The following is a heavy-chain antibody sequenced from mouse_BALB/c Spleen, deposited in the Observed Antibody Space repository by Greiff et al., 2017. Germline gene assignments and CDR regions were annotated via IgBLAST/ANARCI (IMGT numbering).Heavy chain of an antibody. CDR2: ISYDGSN. CDR1: GYSITSGYY. Sequence: EVHLVESGPGLVKPSQSLSLTCSVTGYSITSGYYWNWIRQFPGNKLEWMGYISYDGSNNYNPSLKNRISITRDTSKNQFFLKLNSVTTEDTATYYCASAYYRYDGGSDYWGQGTTLTVSS. D-gene: IGHD2-14*01. J-gene: IGHJ2*01. CDR3: ASAYYRYDGGSDY. V-gene: IGHV3-6*02.